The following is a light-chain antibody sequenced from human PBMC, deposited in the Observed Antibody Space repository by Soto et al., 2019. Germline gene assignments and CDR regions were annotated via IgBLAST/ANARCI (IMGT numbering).Light chain of an antibody. J-gene: IGLJ1*01. CDR3: SSYTSSNTEV. V-gene: IGLV2-14*03. CDR2: DVS. CDR1: SSDVGGYNY. Sequence: QSVLTQPASVSGSPGQSIAISCTGTSSDVGGYNYVSWYQHHPGKAPKLMIYDVSNRPSGVSNRFSGSKSGNTASLTISGLQAEDEADYYCSSYTSSNTEVFGTGTKVT.